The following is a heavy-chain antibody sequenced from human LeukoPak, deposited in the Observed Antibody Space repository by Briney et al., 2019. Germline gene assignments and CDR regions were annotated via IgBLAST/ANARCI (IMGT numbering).Heavy chain of an antibody. D-gene: IGHD3-22*01. CDR2: ISYDGSNK. V-gene: IGHV3-30*18. CDR3: AYDSSGYDYYFDY. Sequence: GGSLRLSCAASGFTFSSYGMHWVRQAPGKGLEWVAVISYDGSNKYYADSVKGRFTISRDNSKNTLYLQMNSLRAEDTAVYYCAYDSSGYDYYFDYWGQGTLVTVSS. J-gene: IGHJ4*02. CDR1: GFTFSSYG.